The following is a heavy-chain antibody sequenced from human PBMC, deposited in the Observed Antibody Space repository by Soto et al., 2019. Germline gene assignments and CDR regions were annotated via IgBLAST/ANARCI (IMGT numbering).Heavy chain of an antibody. CDR3: ASCVMSCDFWAGFDY. J-gene: IGHJ4*02. CDR1: GLTFSSYW. Sequence: EVQLVESGGGLVQPGGSLRLSCAASGLTFSSYWMHWVRQAPGKGLVWVSRINSDGSSTSYADSVKGRFTISRDNAKNTLYLQMNSLRAEDTAVYYSASCVMSCDFWAGFDYWGQGTLVTVSS. V-gene: IGHV3-74*01. CDR2: INSDGSST. D-gene: IGHD3-3*01.